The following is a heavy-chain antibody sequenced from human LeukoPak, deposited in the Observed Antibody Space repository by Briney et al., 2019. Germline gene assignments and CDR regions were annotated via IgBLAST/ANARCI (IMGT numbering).Heavy chain of an antibody. CDR1: GFTVSSIA. CDR2: IRSNGDTA. V-gene: IGHV3-23*01. J-gene: IGHJ4*02. D-gene: IGHD1-1*01. CDR3: VKGQELDDGVFDS. Sequence: GGSLRLSCAASGFTVSSIAMTWVRQAPGKGLEWVSTIRSNGDTAYNADSVRGRFAISRDNSKNGLFLQMNSLRVEDTARYYCVKGQELDDGVFDSWGQGTLVTVSS.